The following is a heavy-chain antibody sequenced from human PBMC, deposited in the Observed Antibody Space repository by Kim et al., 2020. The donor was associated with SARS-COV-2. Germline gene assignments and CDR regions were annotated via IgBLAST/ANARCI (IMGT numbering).Heavy chain of an antibody. V-gene: IGHV4-39*01. D-gene: IGHD3-22*01. CDR2: IYYSGST. CDR3: ARQQYYYDSSGYGYYYYYGMDV. CDR1: GGSISSSSYY. J-gene: IGHJ6*02. Sequence: SETLSLTCTVSGGSISSSSYYWGWIRQPPGKGLEWIGSIYYSGSTYYNPSLKSRVTISVDTSKNQFSLKLSSVTAADTAVYYCARQQYYYDSSGYGYYYYYGMDVWGQGTTVTVSS.